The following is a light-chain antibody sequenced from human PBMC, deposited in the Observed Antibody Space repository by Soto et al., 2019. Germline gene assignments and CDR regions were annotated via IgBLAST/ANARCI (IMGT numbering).Light chain of an antibody. CDR3: CSYAGSPTLYV. CDR2: DVT. CDR1: SSDVGAYSY. V-gene: IGLV2-11*01. Sequence: LTQPRSVSGSPGQSVTISCTGTSSDVGAYSYVSWYQQHPGKAPKLMIYDVTKRPSGVPDRFSGSKSGNTASLTISGLQAEDEADYYCCSYAGSPTLYVFGTGTKVTVL. J-gene: IGLJ1*01.